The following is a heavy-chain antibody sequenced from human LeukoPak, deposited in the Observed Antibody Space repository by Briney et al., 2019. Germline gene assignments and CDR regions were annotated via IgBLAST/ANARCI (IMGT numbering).Heavy chain of an antibody. CDR1: GYTFTGYY. Sequence: GASVKVSCKASGYTFTGYYMHWVRQAPGQGLEWMGWINPNSGGTNYAQKFQGRVTMTRDTSISTAYMELSRLRSDDTAVYYCARFPGIAVAGTDYWGQGTLVTVSS. D-gene: IGHD6-19*01. CDR3: ARFPGIAVAGTDY. V-gene: IGHV1-2*02. J-gene: IGHJ4*02. CDR2: INPNSGGT.